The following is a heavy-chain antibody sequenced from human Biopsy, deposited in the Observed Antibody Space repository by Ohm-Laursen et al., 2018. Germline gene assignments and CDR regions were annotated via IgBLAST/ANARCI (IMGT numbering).Heavy chain of an antibody. CDR3: ARGTNYYGSGRNRHWFDP. Sequence: TLSLTCGVYGGSFSGYYCSWIRQPPGKGLEWIGEINDSGRTNYNPSLRSRVTFSVDTSKNQFSLKLSSVTAADTAVYYRARGTNYYGSGRNRHWFDPWGQGTQVTVSS. D-gene: IGHD3-10*01. V-gene: IGHV4-34*01. CDR1: GGSFSGYY. J-gene: IGHJ5*02. CDR2: INDSGRT.